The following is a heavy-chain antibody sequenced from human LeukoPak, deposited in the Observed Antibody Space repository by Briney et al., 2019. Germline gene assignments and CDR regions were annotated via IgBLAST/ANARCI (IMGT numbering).Heavy chain of an antibody. V-gene: IGHV3-23*01. J-gene: IGHJ3*02. CDR3: AKRLYSWVDAFDI. CDR1: GFTFSSYA. Sequence: GGSLRLSCAASGFTFSSYAMSWVRQAPGKGLEWVSAISGSGGSTYYADSVKGRFTISRDNSKSTLYLQMNSLRAEDTAVYYCAKRLYSWVDAFDIWGQGTMVTVSS. D-gene: IGHD5-18*01. CDR2: ISGSGGST.